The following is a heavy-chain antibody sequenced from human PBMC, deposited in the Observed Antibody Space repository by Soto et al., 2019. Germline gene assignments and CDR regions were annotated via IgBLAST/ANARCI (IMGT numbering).Heavy chain of an antibody. J-gene: IGHJ4*02. CDR2: IYSGGST. Sequence: EVQLVESGGGLIQPGGSLRLSCAASGFTVSSNYMSWVRQAPGKGLEWVSVIYSGGSTYYADSVKGRFTISRDNSKNTLYLQMNSLRAEETAVYYCASNYYESSGGFDYGGQGTLVTVSS. CDR1: GFTVSSNY. D-gene: IGHD3-22*01. CDR3: ASNYYESSGGFDY. V-gene: IGHV3-53*01.